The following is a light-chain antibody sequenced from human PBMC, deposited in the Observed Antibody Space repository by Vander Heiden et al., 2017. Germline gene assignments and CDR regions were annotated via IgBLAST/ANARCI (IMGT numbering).Light chain of an antibody. V-gene: IGKV1-39*01. CDR3: QQSDSTLFT. J-gene: IGKJ3*01. CDR1: QSISSY. CDR2: AAS. Sequence: DIQMTQSPSSLSASVGDRVTITCRASQSISSYLNWYQQKPGKAPKLLIYAASSLQSGVPSRFRGSRSGTDFTLTIRRLQPEDFATYYCQQSDSTLFTFGHGTKVDIK.